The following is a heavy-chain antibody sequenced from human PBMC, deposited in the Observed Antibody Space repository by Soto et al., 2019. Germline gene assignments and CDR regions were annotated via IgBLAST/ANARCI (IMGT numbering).Heavy chain of an antibody. D-gene: IGHD3-9*01. Sequence: PGGSLRLSCAASGFTFSDYSMNWVRQAPGKGLEWVSSISSRSSYIYYADSVKGRFTISRDNAKKSVYLQMNSLRAEDTAMYYCAGNYDILTGYYFFDYWGQGTLVTVSS. J-gene: IGHJ4*02. CDR3: AGNYDILTGYYFFDY. CDR1: GFTFSDYS. CDR2: ISSRSSYI. V-gene: IGHV3-21*01.